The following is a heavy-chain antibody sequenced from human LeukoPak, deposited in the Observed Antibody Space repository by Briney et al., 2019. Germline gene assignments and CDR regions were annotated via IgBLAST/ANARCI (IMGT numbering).Heavy chain of an antibody. V-gene: IGHV4-4*09. Sequence: SETLSLTCSVSGGSISSYSWSWIRQPPGKGLEWIGYIYTTGSTDYNPSLKSRVSISRDTFKNQFSLELSSATAADTAVYYCARRSPSSGWCFDSWGQGTLVTVSS. CDR3: ARRSPSSGWCFDS. CDR2: IYTTGST. CDR1: GGSISSYS. D-gene: IGHD6-13*01. J-gene: IGHJ4*02.